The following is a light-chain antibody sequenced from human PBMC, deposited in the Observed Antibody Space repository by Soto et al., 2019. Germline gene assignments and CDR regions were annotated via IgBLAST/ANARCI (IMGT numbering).Light chain of an antibody. J-gene: IGKJ2*01. CDR2: GAS. Sequence: EIVMTQSPDTLSVSPGERATLSCRASQSVSTNLAWYQQKPGQSPRLLIYGASSRATGIPDRFSGSGSGTDFTLTISRLEPEDFAVYYCQQYGSSPPYTFGQGTKLEIK. CDR3: QQYGSSPPYT. V-gene: IGKV3-20*01. CDR1: QSVSTN.